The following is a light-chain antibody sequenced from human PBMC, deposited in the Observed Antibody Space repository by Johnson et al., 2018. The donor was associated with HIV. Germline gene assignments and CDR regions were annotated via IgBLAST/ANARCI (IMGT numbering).Light chain of an antibody. CDR3: GTWDSSLSAGFYV. CDR1: SSNIGNNY. J-gene: IGLJ1*01. V-gene: IGLV1-51*01. Sequence: QPVLTQPPSVSAAPGQKVTISCSGSSSNIGNNYVSWYQQLPGTAPKLLIYDNNKRPSGIPDRFSGSKSGTSATLGITGLQTGDEADYYCGTWDSSLSAGFYVFGTGTKVPVL. CDR2: DNN.